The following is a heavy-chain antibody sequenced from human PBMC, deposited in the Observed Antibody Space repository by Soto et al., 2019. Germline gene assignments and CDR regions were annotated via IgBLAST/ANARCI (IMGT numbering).Heavy chain of an antibody. J-gene: IGHJ5*02. D-gene: IGHD3-22*01. CDR2: ISAYNGNT. CDR1: GYTFSSYG. CDR3: ARDYYDSSGYSNWFDP. V-gene: IGHV1-18*01. Sequence: ASVKVSCKAAGYTFSSYGISWVRQAPGQGLEWMGWISAYNGNTNYAQKLQGRVTMTTDTSTSTAYMELRSLRSDDTAVYYCARDYYDSSGYSNWFDPWGQGTLVTVSS.